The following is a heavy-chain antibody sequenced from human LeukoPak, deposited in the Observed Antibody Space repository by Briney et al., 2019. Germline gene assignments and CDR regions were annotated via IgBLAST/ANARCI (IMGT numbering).Heavy chain of an antibody. CDR3: ARGGVGATAIDY. J-gene: IGHJ4*02. Sequence: GGSLRLSCAASGFTFSSYGMHWVRQAPGEGLEWVAVIWYDGSNKYYEDSVKGRFTISRDNSKNTLYLQMNSLRAEDTAVYYCARGGVGATAIDYWGQGTLVTVSS. CDR2: IWYDGSNK. D-gene: IGHD1-26*01. V-gene: IGHV3-33*01. CDR1: GFTFSSYG.